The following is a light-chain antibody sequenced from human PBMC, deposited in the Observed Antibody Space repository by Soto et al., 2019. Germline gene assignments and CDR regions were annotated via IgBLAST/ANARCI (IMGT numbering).Light chain of an antibody. J-gene: IGLJ2*01. V-gene: IGLV2-14*01. CDR2: DVS. CDR1: SSDVGGYNY. Sequence: QSALTQPASVSGSPGQSITISCTGTSSDVGGYNYVSWYQQHPGKAPKLMIYDVSNRPSGVSNRFSGSKSGNTASLTISGLQDEDEADYYCSPYTYLSTLVVFGGGTKLTLL. CDR3: SPYTYLSTLVV.